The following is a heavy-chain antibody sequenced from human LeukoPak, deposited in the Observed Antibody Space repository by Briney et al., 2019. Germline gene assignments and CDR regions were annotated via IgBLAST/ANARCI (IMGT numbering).Heavy chain of an antibody. CDR3: ARGGSALAAAGRQDWFDP. D-gene: IGHD6-13*01. V-gene: IGHV1-8*03. Sequence: ASVKVSCKASGYTFTSYDINWVRQATGQGLEWMGWMNPNSGNTGYAQKFQGRVTITRNTSISTAYMELSSLRSEDTAVYYCARGGSALAAAGRQDWFDPWGQGTLVTVSS. CDR1: GYTFTSYD. CDR2: MNPNSGNT. J-gene: IGHJ5*02.